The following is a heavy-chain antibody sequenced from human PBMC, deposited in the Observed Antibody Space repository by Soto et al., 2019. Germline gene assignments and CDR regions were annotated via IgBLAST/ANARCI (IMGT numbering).Heavy chain of an antibody. Sequence: PGGPLRLPCAASALSSSSYTMNGIPQAPGKGLQWVSSITNRGTHTYSADSVKGRYTISRDNDKNSLYLQMNNLRAEDTAIYFCARAHEVAWFDSWGLGTLVTVSS. J-gene: IGHJ5*01. D-gene: IGHD2-15*01. CDR1: ALSSSSYT. V-gene: IGHV3-21*01. CDR3: ARAHEVAWFDS. CDR2: ITNRGTHT.